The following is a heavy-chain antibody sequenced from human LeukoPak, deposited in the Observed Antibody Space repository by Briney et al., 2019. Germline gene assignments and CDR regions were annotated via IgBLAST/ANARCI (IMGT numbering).Heavy chain of an antibody. CDR2: ISWNSGSI. CDR3: ARTVAGTWGYYYYGMDV. J-gene: IGHJ6*02. Sequence: SLRLSCAASGFTFDDYAMHWVRQAPGKGLEWVSGISWNSGSIGYADSVKGRFTISRDNAKNSLYLQMNSLRAEDTALYYCARTVAGTWGYYYYGMDVWGQGTTVTVSS. V-gene: IGHV3-9*01. D-gene: IGHD6-19*01. CDR1: GFTFDDYA.